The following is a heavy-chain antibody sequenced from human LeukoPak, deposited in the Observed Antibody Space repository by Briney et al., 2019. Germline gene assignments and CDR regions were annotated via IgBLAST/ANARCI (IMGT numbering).Heavy chain of an antibody. Sequence: SETLSLTCTVSGGSISRGSYYWGWIRQPAGKGLEWIGRSYTSGSTNYNPSLKSRVTISVDTSKNQFSLKLSSVTAADTAVYYCARGRYYGSGSDSFDYWGQGTLVTVSS. CDR2: SYTSGST. CDR3: ARGRYYGSGSDSFDY. V-gene: IGHV4-61*02. D-gene: IGHD3-10*01. J-gene: IGHJ4*02. CDR1: GGSISRGSYY.